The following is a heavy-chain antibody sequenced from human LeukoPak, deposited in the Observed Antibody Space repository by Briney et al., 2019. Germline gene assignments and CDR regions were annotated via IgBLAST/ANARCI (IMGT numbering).Heavy chain of an antibody. D-gene: IGHD6-19*01. V-gene: IGHV3-23*01. CDR2: ISGSGGNT. CDR3: AKASSGWEFDY. J-gene: IGHJ4*02. CDR1: GFTFSSFA. Sequence: GGSLRLSCAASGFTFSSFAMSWVRQAPGKGLEWASGISGSGGNTYYADSMKGRFTISRDNSENTLYLQMNSLRAEDTAVYYCAKASSGWEFDYWGQGTLVTVSS.